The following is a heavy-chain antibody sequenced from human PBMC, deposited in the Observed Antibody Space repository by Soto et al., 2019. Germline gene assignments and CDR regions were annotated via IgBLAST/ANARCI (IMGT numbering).Heavy chain of an antibody. V-gene: IGHV3-23*01. CDR1: RFTFSNYA. CDR2: ITDSAAST. J-gene: IGHJ4*02. Sequence: LRLSCAASRFTFSNYAMSWVRQAPGKGLEWVSTITDSAASTYYADSVKGRCTISRDNSKNTLDLQINSLRAEDTAVYYCAKGRGYSYGYPFDYWGQGTLVTVSS. D-gene: IGHD5-18*01. CDR3: AKGRGYSYGYPFDY.